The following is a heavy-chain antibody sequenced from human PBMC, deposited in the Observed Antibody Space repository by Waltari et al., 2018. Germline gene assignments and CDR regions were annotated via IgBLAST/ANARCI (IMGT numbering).Heavy chain of an antibody. CDR1: GYIFTNYY. V-gene: IGHV1-46*01. Sequence: QAHLVQSGAEVKKPGASVRVSCKASGYIFTNYYIHWLRQAPGQGLEWMGTFNPSAGSTDYAQKCQGRVTMTRETSTGTVYMELSSLRSDDTAVYYCARVAFYDSGSYFDYWGQGTLVTVSS. D-gene: IGHD3-10*01. J-gene: IGHJ4*02. CDR3: ARVAFYDSGSYFDY. CDR2: FNPSAGST.